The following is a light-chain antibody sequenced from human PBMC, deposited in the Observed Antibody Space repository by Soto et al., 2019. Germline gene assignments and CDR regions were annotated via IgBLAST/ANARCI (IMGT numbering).Light chain of an antibody. CDR1: QNLSRN. Sequence: EVVMTQSPATLSVSPGERATLSCRASQNLSRNLAWYQQQPSQAPRLLIYGPSTRATGIPARFSGSVSGTDFTLTISRLQSEDFAVYYCQHYDNWPHTFSQGTKLEIK. J-gene: IGKJ2*01. CDR2: GPS. CDR3: QHYDNWPHT. V-gene: IGKV3-15*01.